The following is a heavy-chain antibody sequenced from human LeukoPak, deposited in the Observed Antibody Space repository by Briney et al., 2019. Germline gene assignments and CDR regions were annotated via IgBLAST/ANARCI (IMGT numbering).Heavy chain of an antibody. D-gene: IGHD6-13*01. Sequence: GESLKISCKGSGYSFTTYWIGWVRQLPGKGLEWMGIIYPGDSDTKYSPSFQGQVTISVDESISTAYLQWSSLKASDTAMYYCARHGYSSSYYFDYWGQGTLVTVSS. V-gene: IGHV5-51*01. CDR3: ARHGYSSSYYFDY. J-gene: IGHJ4*02. CDR1: GYSFTTYW. CDR2: IYPGDSDT.